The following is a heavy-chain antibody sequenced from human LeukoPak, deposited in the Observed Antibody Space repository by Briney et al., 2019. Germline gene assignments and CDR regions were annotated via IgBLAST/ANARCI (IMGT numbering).Heavy chain of an antibody. CDR1: GFTFSSYS. V-gene: IGHV3-21*01. D-gene: IGHD1-26*01. CDR2: ISSSSSYI. CDR3: ARDPYSGSYGPYYYYYMDV. Sequence: GGSLRLSCAASGFTFSSYSMNWVRQAPGKGLEWVSSISSSSSYIYYADSVKGRFTISRDNAKNSLYLQMNSLRAEDTAVYYCARDPYSGSYGPYYYYYMDVWGKGTTVTISS. J-gene: IGHJ6*03.